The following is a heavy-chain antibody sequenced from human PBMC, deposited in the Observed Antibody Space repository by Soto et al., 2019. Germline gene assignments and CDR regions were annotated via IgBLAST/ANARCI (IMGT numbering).Heavy chain of an antibody. Sequence: QVQLQESGPGLVKPSQTLSLTCTVSGGSISSGGYYWSWIRQHPGRGLEWIGYIYYSGSTYYNPSIKRRVTISVDTFKNQFSLKLSSVTAADTAVYYCAASCVACGGFNYYGMDVWGQGTTVTVSS. V-gene: IGHV4-31*03. CDR3: AASCVACGGFNYYGMDV. D-gene: IGHD5-12*01. CDR1: GGSISSGGYY. CDR2: IYYSGST. J-gene: IGHJ6*02.